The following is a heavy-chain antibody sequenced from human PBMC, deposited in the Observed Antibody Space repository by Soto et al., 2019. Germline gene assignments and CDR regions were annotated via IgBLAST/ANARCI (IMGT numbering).Heavy chain of an antibody. J-gene: IGHJ4*02. D-gene: IGHD4-4*01. CDR2: IYHSGST. Sequence: QLQLQESGSGLVKPSQTLSLTCAVSGGSISSGGYSWSWIRQPPGKGLEWVGYIYHSGSTYYNPSLKSRVXXXVXRSKNQFSLKLSSVTAADTAVYYCARGMTTVTPLDYWGQGTLVTVSS. V-gene: IGHV4-30-2*01. CDR1: GGSISSGGYS. CDR3: ARGMTTVTPLDY.